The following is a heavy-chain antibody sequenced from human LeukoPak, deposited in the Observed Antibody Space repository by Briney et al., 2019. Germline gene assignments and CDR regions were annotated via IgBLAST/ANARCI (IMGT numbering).Heavy chain of an antibody. CDR2: INHSGST. J-gene: IGHJ4*02. CDR3: ARAIPYYGSGSSFDY. CDR1: GGSISSGYY. D-gene: IGHD3-10*01. Sequence: SETLSLTCTVSGGSISSGYYWSWIRQPPGKGLEWIGEINHSGSTNYNPSLKSRVTISVDTSKNQFSLKLSSVTAADTAVYYCARAIPYYGSGSSFDYWGQGTLVTVSS. V-gene: IGHV4-34*01.